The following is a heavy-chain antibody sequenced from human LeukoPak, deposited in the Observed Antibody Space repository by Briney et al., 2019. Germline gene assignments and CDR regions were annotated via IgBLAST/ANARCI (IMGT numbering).Heavy chain of an antibody. CDR3: ARGKFGKWFGSDYYFDY. D-gene: IGHD3-10*01. CDR2: VHYSGIT. CDR1: GGSISSYY. Sequence: SETLSLTCTVSGGSISSYYWSWIRQPPGKGLEWIGYVHYSGITNYNPSLKSRVTISLDTSKNLFSLKLSSVTATDTAVYYCARGKFGKWFGSDYYFDYWGQGTLVTVSS. V-gene: IGHV4-59*01. J-gene: IGHJ4*02.